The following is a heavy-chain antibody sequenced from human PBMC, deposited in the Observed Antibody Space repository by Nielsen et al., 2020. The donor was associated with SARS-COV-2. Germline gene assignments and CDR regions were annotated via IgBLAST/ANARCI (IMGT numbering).Heavy chain of an antibody. CDR1: GGTFSSYA. V-gene: IGHV1-69*13. CDR2: IIPIFGTA. Sequence: SVKVSCKASGGTFSSYAISWVRQAPGQGLEWMGGIIPIFGTANYAQKFQGRVTITADESTSTAYMELSSLRSEDTAVYYCASIHRITMVRGRSYWFDPWGQGTLVTVSS. CDR3: ASIHRITMVRGRSYWFDP. J-gene: IGHJ5*02. D-gene: IGHD3-10*01.